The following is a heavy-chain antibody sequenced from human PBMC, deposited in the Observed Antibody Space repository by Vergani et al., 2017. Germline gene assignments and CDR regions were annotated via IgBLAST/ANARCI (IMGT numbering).Heavy chain of an antibody. V-gene: IGHV1-18*01. CDR1: GYTFTSYG. CDR3: ARDIVVVPAAMPDAFDI. D-gene: IGHD2-2*01. CDR2: ISAYNGNT. Sequence: QVQLVQSGAEVKKPGASVKVSCKASGYTFTSYGISWVRQAPGQGLEWMGWISAYNGNTNYAQKLQGRVTMTTDTSTSPAYMELRSLRSDDTAVYYCARDIVVVPAAMPDAFDIWGQGTMVTVSS. J-gene: IGHJ3*02.